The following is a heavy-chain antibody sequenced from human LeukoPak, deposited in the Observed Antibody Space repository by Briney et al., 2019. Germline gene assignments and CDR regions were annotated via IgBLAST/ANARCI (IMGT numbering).Heavy chain of an antibody. CDR3: ARDKTPRAVWVRDAFDI. CDR2: INPSGGST. V-gene: IGHV1-46*01. CDR1: GYTFTSYY. Sequence: ASVKVSCKASGYTFTSYYMHWVRQAPGQGLEWMGIINPSGGSTSYSQKFQGRVTMTRDTSTSTVYMELSSLRSEDTAVYYCARDKTPRAVWVRDAFDIWGQGTMVTVSS. D-gene: IGHD3-16*01. J-gene: IGHJ3*02.